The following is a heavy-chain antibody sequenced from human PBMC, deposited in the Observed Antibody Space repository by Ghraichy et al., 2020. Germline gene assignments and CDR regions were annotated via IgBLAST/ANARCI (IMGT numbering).Heavy chain of an antibody. CDR1: GFIFSSYS. CDR2: ISGSGRSI. J-gene: IGHJ4*02. CDR3: ARADSTAYYHYPGY. D-gene: IGHD3-9*01. V-gene: IGHV3-21*01. Sequence: GGSPRLSCAASGFIFSSYSMTWVRQAPGKGLEWVAYISGSGRSIHYADSVKGRFTISRDNAKNSLYLQMNSLRAEDSAVYYCARADSTAYYHYPGYWGQGTLVTVSS.